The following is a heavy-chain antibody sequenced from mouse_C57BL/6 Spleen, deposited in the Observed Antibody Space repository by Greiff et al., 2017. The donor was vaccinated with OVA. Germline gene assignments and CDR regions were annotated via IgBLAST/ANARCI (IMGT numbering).Heavy chain of an antibody. V-gene: IGHV5-4*01. CDR2: ISDGGSYT. CDR1: GFTFSSYA. D-gene: IGHD1-1*01. CDR3: ARDGSSYPWFAY. J-gene: IGHJ3*01. Sequence: EVKVEESGGGLVKPGGSLKLSCAASGFTFSSYAMSWVRQTPEKRLEWVATISDGGSYTYYPDNVKGRFTISRDNAKNNLYLQMSHLKSEDTAMXYCARDGSSYPWFAYWGQGTLVTVSA.